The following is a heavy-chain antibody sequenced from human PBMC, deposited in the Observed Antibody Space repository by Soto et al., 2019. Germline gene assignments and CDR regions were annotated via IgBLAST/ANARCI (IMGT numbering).Heavy chain of an antibody. CDR2: IYYSGST. CDR1: GGSISSGGYS. D-gene: IGHD3-22*01. CDR3: ARHSSYYDTSGYYGY. Sequence: PSETLSLTCAVSGGSISSGGYSWSWIRQPPGKGLEWIGYIYYSGSTNYNPSLKSRVTISVDTSKNQFSLKLSSVTAADTAVYYCARHSSYYDTSGYYGYWGQGTLVTVSS. J-gene: IGHJ4*02. V-gene: IGHV4-61*08.